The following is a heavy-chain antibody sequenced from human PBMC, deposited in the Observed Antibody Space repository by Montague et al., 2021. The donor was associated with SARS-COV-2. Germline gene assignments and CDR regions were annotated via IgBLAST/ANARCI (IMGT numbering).Heavy chain of an antibody. CDR3: ARHERLWLPLYPCAFDY. CDR1: GGSISSSSYY. J-gene: IGHJ4*02. Sequence: SETLSLTCTVSGGSISSSSYYWGWIRQPPGKGLEWIGSIYYSGSTYYXXXLKSRVTISVDTSKNQFSLKLSSVTAADTAVYYCARHERLWLPLYPCAFDYWGQGTLVTVSS. D-gene: IGHD2-8*01. V-gene: IGHV4-39*01. CDR2: IYYSGST.